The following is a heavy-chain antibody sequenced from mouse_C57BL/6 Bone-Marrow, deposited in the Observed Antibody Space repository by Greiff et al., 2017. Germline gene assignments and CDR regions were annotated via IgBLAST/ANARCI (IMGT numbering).Heavy chain of an antibody. CDR1: GFNIKDDY. D-gene: IGHD2-1*01. Sequence: EVQLQQSGAELVRPGASVKLSCTASGFNIKDDYMHWVKQRPEQGLEWIGWIDPENGDTEYAAKFQGKATITADTSSNTAYLQLSSLTSEDTAVYYCTTGRYLLSYFDYWGQGTTLTVSS. CDR3: TTGRYLLSYFDY. V-gene: IGHV14-4*01. CDR2: IDPENGDT. J-gene: IGHJ2*01.